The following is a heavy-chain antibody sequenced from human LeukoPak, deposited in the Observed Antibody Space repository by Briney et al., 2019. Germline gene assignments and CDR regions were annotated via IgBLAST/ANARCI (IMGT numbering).Heavy chain of an antibody. CDR2: ISGSGGST. Sequence: GGSLRLSCEASGFIFSSYWMSWVRQAPGKGLEWVSAISGSGGSTYYADSVKGRFTISRDNSKNTLYLQMNSLRAEDTAVYYCARGPGSYYYGSGIYYFDYWGQGTLVTVSS. J-gene: IGHJ4*02. CDR1: GFIFSSYW. CDR3: ARGPGSYYYGSGIYYFDY. V-gene: IGHV3-23*01. D-gene: IGHD3-10*01.